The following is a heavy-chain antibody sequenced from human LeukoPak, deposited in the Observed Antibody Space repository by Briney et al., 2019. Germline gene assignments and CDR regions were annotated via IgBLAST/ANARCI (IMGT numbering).Heavy chain of an antibody. CDR1: GGSISSYY. V-gene: IGHV4-59*01. Sequence: SETLSLTCTVSGGSISSYYWSWIRQPPGKGLEWIGYIYYSGSTNYNPSLKSQVTISVDTSKNQFSLKLSSVTAADTAVYYCARDGFWSGYYLGWFDPWGQGTLVTVSS. CDR3: ARDGFWSGYYLGWFDP. CDR2: IYYSGST. D-gene: IGHD3-3*01. J-gene: IGHJ5*02.